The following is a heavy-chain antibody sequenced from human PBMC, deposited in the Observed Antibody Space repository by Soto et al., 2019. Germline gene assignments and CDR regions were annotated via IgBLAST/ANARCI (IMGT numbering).Heavy chain of an antibody. Sequence: QLQLQESGPGLVKPSETLSLTCTVSGGSISSNNYYWGWIRQPPGKGLEWIGSIYYSGITYYNPSLKSRVTISVDTSKNQFSLRLSSVTAADTALYYCARHTAISGADPWGQGTLVTVSS. CDR2: IYYSGIT. D-gene: IGHD1-26*01. CDR3: ARHTAISGADP. V-gene: IGHV4-39*01. CDR1: GGSISSNNYY. J-gene: IGHJ5*02.